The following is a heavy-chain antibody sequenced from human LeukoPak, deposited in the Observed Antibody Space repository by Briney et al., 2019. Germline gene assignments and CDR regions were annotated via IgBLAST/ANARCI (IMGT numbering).Heavy chain of an antibody. CDR3: ARDTYYYDSSGYYHAFDI. D-gene: IGHD3-22*01. CDR2: MNPNSGNT. Sequence: ASAKVSCKTSGYTFTSYDINWVRQATGQGLEWMGWMNPNSGNTGYAQKFQGRVTMTRNTSISTAYMELSSLRSGDTAMYYCARDTYYYDSSGYYHAFDIWGQGTMVTVSS. J-gene: IGHJ3*02. CDR1: GYTFTSYD. V-gene: IGHV1-8*01.